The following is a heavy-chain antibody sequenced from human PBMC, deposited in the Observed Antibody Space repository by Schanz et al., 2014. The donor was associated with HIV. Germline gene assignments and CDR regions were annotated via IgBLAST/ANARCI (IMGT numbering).Heavy chain of an antibody. V-gene: IGHV3-23*01. CDR1: GFTFSSYA. J-gene: IGHJ5*02. CDR2: ISARGANT. Sequence: VQLLESGGGLVQPGGSLRLSCAASGFTFSSYAMHWVRQAPGKGLEWVSTISARGANTFFADSVKGRFNISRDNSKHTVFLHMHNLRADDNSLYYCARDYYAYSREGPWGSWGQGTPVTVSS. D-gene: IGHD3-10*01. CDR3: ARDYYAYSREGPWGS.